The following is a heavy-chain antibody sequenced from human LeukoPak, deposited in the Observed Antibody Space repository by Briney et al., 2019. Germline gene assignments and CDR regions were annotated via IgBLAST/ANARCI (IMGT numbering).Heavy chain of an antibody. CDR2: INHSGST. Sequence: SETLSLTCAVYGGSFSGYYWSWIRQPPGKGLEWIGEINHSGSTNYNPSLKSRVTISVDTFKNQFSLKLSSVTAADTAVYYCARDQGVAARDYWGQGTLDTVSS. CDR1: GGSFSGYY. D-gene: IGHD6-6*01. CDR3: ARDQGVAARDY. J-gene: IGHJ4*02. V-gene: IGHV4-34*01.